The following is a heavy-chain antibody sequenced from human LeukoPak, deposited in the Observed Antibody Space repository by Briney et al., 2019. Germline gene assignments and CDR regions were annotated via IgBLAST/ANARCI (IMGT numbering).Heavy chain of an antibody. CDR3: AKVRTQGPHYDFWSGYHYYFDY. D-gene: IGHD3-3*01. CDR1: GFTFDDYA. V-gene: IGHV3-9*01. J-gene: IGHJ4*02. Sequence: GGSLRLSCAASGFTFDDYAMHWVRQAPGKGLEWVSGISWNSGSIGYADSVKGRFTISRDNAKNSLYLQMNSLRAEDTALYYCAKVRTQGPHYDFWSGYHYYFDYWGQGTLVTVSS. CDR2: ISWNSGSI.